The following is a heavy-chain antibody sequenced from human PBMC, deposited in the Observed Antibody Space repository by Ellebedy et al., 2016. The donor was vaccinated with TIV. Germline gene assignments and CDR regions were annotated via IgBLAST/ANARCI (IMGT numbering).Heavy chain of an antibody. CDR3: AKATESFGVYICDYLDY. CDR2: IRCSGGST. V-gene: IGHV3-23*01. CDR1: GFTFSSYA. J-gene: IGHJ4*02. D-gene: IGHD3-3*01. Sequence: GEFLKISXAASGFTFSSYAMSWVRQAPGKGLEWVSVIRCSGGSTYYADPVKGRFTISRDNSKNTLYLKMNSLRAEDTAVYYCAKATESFGVYICDYLDYWGQGTLVTVSS.